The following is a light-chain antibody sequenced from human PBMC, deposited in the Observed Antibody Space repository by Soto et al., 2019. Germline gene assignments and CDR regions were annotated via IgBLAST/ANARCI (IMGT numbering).Light chain of an antibody. Sequence: IHMTQSPSSLSASVVDTVTISCRASQGIRNDLGWFQQKPGKAPKLLIYAASNLQSGVPSRFSGSGSGTDFTLTISSLQPEDFATYYCIQDYNYPLTFGGGTKVDIK. CDR2: AAS. CDR3: IQDYNYPLT. V-gene: IGKV1-6*02. CDR1: QGIRND. J-gene: IGKJ4*01.